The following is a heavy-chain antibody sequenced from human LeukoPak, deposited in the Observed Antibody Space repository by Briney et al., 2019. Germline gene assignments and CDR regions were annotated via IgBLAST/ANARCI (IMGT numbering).Heavy chain of an antibody. D-gene: IGHD2-21*01. CDR3: AREDGEGIFYYMDV. CDR2: ISSSGSTI. V-gene: IGHV3-48*03. Sequence: GGSLRLSCVASGFIFSDFEMNCGRHAPGKGLECVAYISSSGSTIYYADSLRGRFTVSRDNARNSLYLQMNSLRLEDTAVYYCAREDGEGIFYYMDVWGKGTTVTVS. CDR1: GFIFSDFE. J-gene: IGHJ6*03.